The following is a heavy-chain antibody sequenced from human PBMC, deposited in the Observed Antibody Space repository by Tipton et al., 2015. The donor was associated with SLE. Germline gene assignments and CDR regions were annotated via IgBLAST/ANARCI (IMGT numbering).Heavy chain of an antibody. J-gene: IGHJ4*02. D-gene: IGHD3-22*01. CDR2: FHYGGST. Sequence: TLSLTCAVSGYSISSGYYWGWIRQPPGKGLEWITSFHYGGSTSYTPSLRSRVTTSVDTSKNQFSLSLYSVTVEDTAVYYCARHDYDDNGYYMHYFDYWGQGTLVTVSS. V-gene: IGHV4-38-2*01. CDR3: ARHDYDDNGYYMHYFDY. CDR1: GYSISSGYY.